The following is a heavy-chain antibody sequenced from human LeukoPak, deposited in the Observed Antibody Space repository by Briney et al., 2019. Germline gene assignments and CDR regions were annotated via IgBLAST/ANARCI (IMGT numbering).Heavy chain of an antibody. D-gene: IGHD6-13*01. J-gene: IGHJ5*02. V-gene: IGHV4-61*09. Sequence: LSETLSLTCTVSGGSISSGSYYWSWIRQPAGKGLEWIGHIYTSGSTNYSPSLKSRVTISVDTSKNLFSLKLSSVTAADTAVYYCARETLAAAGTWSGNWFDPWGQGTLVTVSS. CDR3: ARETLAAAGTWSGNWFDP. CDR1: GGSISSGSYY. CDR2: IYTSGST.